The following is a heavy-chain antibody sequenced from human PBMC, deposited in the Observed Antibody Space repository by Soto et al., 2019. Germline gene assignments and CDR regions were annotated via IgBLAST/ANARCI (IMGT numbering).Heavy chain of an antibody. J-gene: IGHJ4*02. V-gene: IGHV1-69*02. CDR3: ARGGAPCSGASCYAYFDY. Sequence: SVKVSCKASGGTFSSYTISWVRQAPGQGLEWMGRIIPIFGITNYARKFQGRVTITADKSTSTAYMELSSLRSEDTAVYYCARGGAPCSGASCYAYFDYWGRGTLVTVSS. CDR2: IIPIFGIT. D-gene: IGHD2-2*01. CDR1: GGTFSSYT.